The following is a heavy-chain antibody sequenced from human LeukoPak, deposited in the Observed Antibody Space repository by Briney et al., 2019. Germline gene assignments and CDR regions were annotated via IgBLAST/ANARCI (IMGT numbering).Heavy chain of an antibody. CDR3: AKLPSTYYYDSSGYYYVGMGFDY. D-gene: IGHD3-22*01. V-gene: IGHV3-23*01. J-gene: IGHJ4*02. Sequence: GGSLRLSCAASGFTFSSYAMSWVRQAPGKGLEWVSAISGSGGSTYYADSVKGRFTISRDNSKNTLYLQMNSLRAGDTAVYYCAKLPSTYYYDSSGYYYVGMGFDYWGQGTLVTVSS. CDR2: ISGSGGST. CDR1: GFTFSSYA.